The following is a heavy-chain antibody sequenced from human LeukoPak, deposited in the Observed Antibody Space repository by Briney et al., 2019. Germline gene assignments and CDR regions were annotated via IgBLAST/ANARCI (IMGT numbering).Heavy chain of an antibody. CDR3: VSHPRSGGNFDY. V-gene: IGHV3-23*01. Sequence: PGGSLRLSCAASGFTFSSYSMSWVRQAPGKGLEWVSAISGSGTGTYYADSVKGRFTISRDNSKNTLYLEMNNLRAEDTAIYYCVSHPRSGGNFDYWGQGTLVTVSS. CDR1: GFTFSSYS. J-gene: IGHJ4*02. CDR2: ISGSGTGT. D-gene: IGHD4-23*01.